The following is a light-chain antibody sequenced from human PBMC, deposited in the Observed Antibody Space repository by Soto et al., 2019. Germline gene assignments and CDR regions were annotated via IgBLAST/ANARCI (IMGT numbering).Light chain of an antibody. CDR1: QGIRNF. J-gene: IGKJ3*01. CDR3: QKYSSVPV. Sequence: DIQMTQSPTSLSASVGDRVTITCQASQGIRNFVAWYQQKPGKAPKLLIYAASTLQSGVPSRFSGSGSGTDFALTINSLQPEDGGTYSCQKYSSVPVFGPGTKVEIK. CDR2: AAS. V-gene: IGKV1-27*01.